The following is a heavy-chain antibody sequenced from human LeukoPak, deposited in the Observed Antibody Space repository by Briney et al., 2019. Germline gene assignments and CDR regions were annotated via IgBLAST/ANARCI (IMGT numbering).Heavy chain of an antibody. Sequence: GGSLRLSCAASGFTFSTYSMNWVRQAPGKGLEWVSKITCTGSSIYYADSVKGRFTISRDNAKNSLYLLMNSLRAEDTAVYYCARDQSWRGWYDYWGLGTLVTVSS. CDR2: ITCTGSSI. CDR3: ARDQSWRGWYDY. J-gene: IGHJ4*02. V-gene: IGHV3-48*04. D-gene: IGHD3-3*01. CDR1: GFTFSTYS.